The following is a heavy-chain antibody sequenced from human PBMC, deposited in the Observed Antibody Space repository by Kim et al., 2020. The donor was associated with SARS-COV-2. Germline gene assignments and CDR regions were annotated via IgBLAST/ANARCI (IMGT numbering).Heavy chain of an antibody. Sequence: SETLSLTCTVSGGSISSYYWSWIRQPPGKGLEWIGYIYYSGSTNYNPSLKSRVTISVDTSKNQFSLKLSSVTAADTAVYYCARHGDYGDYYYYGMDVWGQGTTVTVSS. J-gene: IGHJ6*02. V-gene: IGHV4-59*08. CDR1: GGSISSYY. D-gene: IGHD3-16*01. CDR3: ARHGDYGDYYYYGMDV. CDR2: IYYSGST.